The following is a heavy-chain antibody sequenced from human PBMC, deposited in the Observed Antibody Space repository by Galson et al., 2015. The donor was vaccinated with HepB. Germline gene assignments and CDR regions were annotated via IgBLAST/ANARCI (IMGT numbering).Heavy chain of an antibody. J-gene: IGHJ5*02. V-gene: IGHV3-73*01. CDR2: IRSRANNYAT. D-gene: IGHD5-24*01. Sequence: SLRLSCAASGFTVSGSAIHWVRQASGKGLEWVGRIRSRANNYATAYAASVKGRFTISRDDSKNTAYLQMNSPKIEDTAVYYCTSLKLKFDPWGQGTLVTVSS. CDR3: TSLKLKFDP. CDR1: GFTVSGSA.